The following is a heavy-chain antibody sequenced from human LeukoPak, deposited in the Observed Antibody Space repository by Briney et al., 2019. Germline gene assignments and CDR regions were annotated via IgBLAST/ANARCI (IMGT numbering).Heavy chain of an antibody. Sequence: KTSETLSLTCAVYGGSFSGYYWSWIRQPPWKGLEWIGEINHSGSTNYNPSLKSRVTISVDTSKNQFSLKLSSVTAADTAVYYCARVRIAAIDIWGQGTMVTVSS. CDR2: INHSGST. V-gene: IGHV4-34*01. D-gene: IGHD6-13*01. CDR3: ARVRIAAIDI. J-gene: IGHJ3*02. CDR1: GGSFSGYY.